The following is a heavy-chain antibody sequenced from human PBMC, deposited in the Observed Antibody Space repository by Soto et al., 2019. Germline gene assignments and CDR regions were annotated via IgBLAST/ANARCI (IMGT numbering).Heavy chain of an antibody. CDR3: AVPAVATPPYYYYGMDA. Sequence: SVKVSCNASVGTFSSYAISWVRQAPGQGLEWMGGIIPIFGTANYAQKFQGRVTITADESTSTAYMELSSLRSEDTAVYYCAVPAVATPPYYYYGMDAWGQGTTVTVSS. CDR1: VGTFSSYA. CDR2: IIPIFGTA. J-gene: IGHJ6*02. V-gene: IGHV1-69*13. D-gene: IGHD6-19*01.